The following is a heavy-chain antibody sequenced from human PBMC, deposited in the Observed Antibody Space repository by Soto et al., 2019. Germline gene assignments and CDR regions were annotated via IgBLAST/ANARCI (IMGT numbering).Heavy chain of an antibody. CDR1: GVIFSGYG. J-gene: IGHJ4*02. CDR3: ARDGVGETVFFGDFDY. V-gene: IGHV3-33*01. Sequence: QLHLVESGGGVVQPGRSLRLSCAASGVIFSGYGMHWVRQAPGKGLEWVAVIRFDGSNIYYADSVKGRFTISRDNSKNTLYLQMNSLRAEDTAVYYCARDGVGETVFFGDFDYWGQGALVTVSS. D-gene: IGHD1-26*01. CDR2: IRFDGSNI.